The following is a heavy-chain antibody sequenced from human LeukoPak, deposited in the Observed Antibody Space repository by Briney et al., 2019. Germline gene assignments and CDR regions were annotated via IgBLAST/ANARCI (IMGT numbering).Heavy chain of an antibody. D-gene: IGHD6-13*01. Sequence: GGSLRLSCAASGFTVSSNYMSWVRQAPGKGLEWVSVIYSGGSTYYPDSVKGRFTISRDNSKNTLYLQMNSLRAEDTAVYYCARGGSSNWRFGYWGQGILVTVSS. CDR2: IYSGGST. CDR3: ARGGSSNWRFGY. CDR1: GFTVSSNY. V-gene: IGHV3-66*02. J-gene: IGHJ4*02.